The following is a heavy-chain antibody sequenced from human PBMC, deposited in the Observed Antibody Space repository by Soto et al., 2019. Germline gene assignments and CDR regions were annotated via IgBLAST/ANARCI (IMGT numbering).Heavy chain of an antibody. Sequence: LQLQESGSGLVKPSQTLSLTCGVSGGSINSGDYAWSWIRQPPGKGLEWMGYIYHSGSTYYNPSLTSRVTILVDRSTNQFSLKLSSVTAADTAVYYCAGIRIAAAGGGLDVWGQGTTVTVSS. CDR1: GGSINSGDYA. V-gene: IGHV4-30-2*01. CDR3: AGIRIAAAGGGLDV. J-gene: IGHJ6*02. CDR2: IYHSGST. D-gene: IGHD6-13*01.